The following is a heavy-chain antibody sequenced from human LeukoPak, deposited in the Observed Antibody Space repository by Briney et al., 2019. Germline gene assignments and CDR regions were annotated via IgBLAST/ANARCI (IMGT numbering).Heavy chain of an antibody. Sequence: SETLSLTCTVSGGFISSYCWSWIRQPAGKGLEWIGRICTSGGTNSNPSLKSRVTMSEDTSKKQFSLRLSSVSAADTAVYYRAREKGLSAYYYYYMDVWGKGITVTVSS. J-gene: IGHJ6*03. CDR2: ICTSGGT. V-gene: IGHV4-4*07. CDR3: AREKGLSAYYYYYMDV. D-gene: IGHD1-26*01. CDR1: GGFISSYC.